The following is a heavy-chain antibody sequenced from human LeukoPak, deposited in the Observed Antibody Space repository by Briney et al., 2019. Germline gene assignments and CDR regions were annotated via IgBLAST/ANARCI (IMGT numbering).Heavy chain of an antibody. D-gene: IGHD1-20*01. CDR3: TRPLKFNWNDVLDY. V-gene: IGHV3-48*01. J-gene: IGHJ4*02. CDR1: GFTFSTYN. Sequence: GGSLRLSCVASGFTFSTYNMNWVRQAPGKGLEWVSYISSSSSTIYYADSVKGRFTISRDNAKNSLYLQMNSLKTEDTAVYYCTRPLKFNWNDVLDYWGQGTLVTVSS. CDR2: ISSSSSTI.